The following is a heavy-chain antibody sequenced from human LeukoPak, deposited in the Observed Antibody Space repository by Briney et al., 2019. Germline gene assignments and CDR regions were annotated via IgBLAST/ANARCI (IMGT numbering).Heavy chain of an antibody. J-gene: IGHJ6*03. V-gene: IGHV3-21*01. CDR2: ITTSSTYT. CDR3: ARDPYSGTYGNTYYYYMDV. Sequence: PGGSLRLSCEASGFSFSSYMDWVRQTPGKGLEWISSITTSSTYTFYADSVKGRFTISRDNARNSLYLQMNSLTAEDTAVYYSARDPYSGTYGNTYYYYMDVWGKGTTVTISS. CDR1: GFSFSSY. D-gene: IGHD1-26*01.